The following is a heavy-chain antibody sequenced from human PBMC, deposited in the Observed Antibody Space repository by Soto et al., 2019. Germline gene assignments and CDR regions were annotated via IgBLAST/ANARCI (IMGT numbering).Heavy chain of an antibody. D-gene: IGHD6-13*01. CDR3: ARGRRYSTARGLNWLDP. V-gene: IGHV4-34*01. CDR1: GGSFSGYY. J-gene: IGHJ5*02. CDR2: INHSGST. Sequence: SETLSLTCAVYGGSFSGYYWSWIRQPPGKGLEWIGEINHSGSTNYNPSLKSRVTISVDTSKNRFSLKLSSVTAADTAVYYCARGRRYSTARGLNWLDPWGQGTLVTVSS.